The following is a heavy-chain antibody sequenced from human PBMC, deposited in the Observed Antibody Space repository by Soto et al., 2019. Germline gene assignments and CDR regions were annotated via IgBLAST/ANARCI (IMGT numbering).Heavy chain of an antibody. J-gene: IGHJ4*02. CDR1: GFTFNSYW. CDR3: ARDRRDYGVRFDY. Sequence: GGSLRLSCAASGFTFNSYWMTWVRQAPGKGLEWVAKIKQDGSEKYYVDSVKGRFTISRDNAENSLYLQMNSLRAEDTAVYYCARDRRDYGVRFDYWGQGTLVTV. D-gene: IGHD4-17*01. V-gene: IGHV3-7*01. CDR2: IKQDGSEK.